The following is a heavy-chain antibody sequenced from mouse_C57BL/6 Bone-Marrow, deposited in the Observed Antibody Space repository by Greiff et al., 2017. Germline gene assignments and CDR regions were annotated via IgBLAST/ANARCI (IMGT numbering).Heavy chain of an antibody. V-gene: IGHV1-80*01. CDR3: ALGGAMDY. CDR2: IYPGDGDT. Sequence: VQLQQSGAELVKPGASVKISCKASGYAFRSYWMNWVKQRTGKGLAWIGQIYPGDGDTNYNGKFKGKATLTADKSSIMAYMQLSCQTSEDSAVYFCALGGAMDYWGQGTSGTVSS. CDR1: GYAFRSYW. D-gene: IGHD3-3*01. J-gene: IGHJ4*01.